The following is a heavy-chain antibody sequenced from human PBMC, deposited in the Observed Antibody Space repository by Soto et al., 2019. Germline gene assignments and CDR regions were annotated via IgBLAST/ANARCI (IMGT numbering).Heavy chain of an antibody. V-gene: IGHV3-23*01. CDR1: GFTFSSYA. CDR3: AKDSYYYDSSGYYYFDY. Sequence: XASLRLSCAASGFTFSSYAMSWVRQAPGKGLEWVSAISGSGGSTYYADSVKGRFTISRDNSKNTLYLQMNSLRAEDTAVYYCAKDSYYYDSSGYYYFDYWGQGTLVTVSS. D-gene: IGHD3-22*01. J-gene: IGHJ4*02. CDR2: ISGSGGST.